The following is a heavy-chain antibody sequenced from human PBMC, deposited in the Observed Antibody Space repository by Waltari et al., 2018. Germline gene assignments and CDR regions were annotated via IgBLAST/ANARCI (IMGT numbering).Heavy chain of an antibody. CDR2: LYTSGST. CDR3: ARDAALVLGSFDI. CDR1: GGSISSYY. J-gene: IGHJ3*02. Sequence: QVQLQESGPGLVKPSETLYLTCTVSGGSISSYYWSWIRQPAGKGLEWIGRLYTSGSTNYTPSLNSRVTMSVDTSKNQFSLKLSSVTAADPAVYYCARDAALVLGSFDIWGQGTMVTVSS. V-gene: IGHV4-4*07. D-gene: IGHD6-13*01.